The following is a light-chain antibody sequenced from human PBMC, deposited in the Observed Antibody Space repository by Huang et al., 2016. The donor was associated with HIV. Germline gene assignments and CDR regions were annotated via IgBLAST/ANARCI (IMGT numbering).Light chain of an antibody. CDR2: AAS. Sequence: DIQMTQSPSSLSASVGDRVTITCRASQSISSYLNWYQQKPGKAPKLLIYAASSLLSGVPSRFSGSGSGTDFTLTISRLQPEDFATYYCQQSYSTPRFGPGTKVDIK. J-gene: IGKJ3*01. CDR1: QSISSY. CDR3: QQSYSTPR. V-gene: IGKV1-39*01.